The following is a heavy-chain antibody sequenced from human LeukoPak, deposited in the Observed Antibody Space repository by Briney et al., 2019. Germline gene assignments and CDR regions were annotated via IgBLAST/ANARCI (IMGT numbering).Heavy chain of an antibody. CDR1: GFTSSSYA. V-gene: IGHV3-23*01. J-gene: IGHJ4*02. CDR3: AKGSSGSRPYYFDY. D-gene: IGHD3-22*01. Sequence: PGGSLRLSCAASGFTSSSYAMSWVRQAPGEGLEWVSAITDSGGSTYYSDSVKGRFTISRDNSKNTLYLQMNTLRAEDTAIYYCAKGSSGSRPYYFDYWGQGTLVTVSS. CDR2: ITDSGGST.